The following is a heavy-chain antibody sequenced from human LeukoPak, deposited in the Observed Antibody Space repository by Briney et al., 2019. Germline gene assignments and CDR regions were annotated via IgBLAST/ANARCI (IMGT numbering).Heavy chain of an antibody. CDR3: ARNSFRVNTHYFYGMTS. D-gene: IGHD3-10*01. CDR1: GFTVSDNY. V-gene: IGHV3-53*01. CDR2: IYSGGTT. J-gene: IGHJ6*02. Sequence: GGSLRLSCAASGFTVSDNYMSWVRQAPGKGLEWVSVIYSGGTTYYADSVKGRFTISRDNSKNTLHLQMSGLRAEDTAVYYCARNSFRVNTHYFYGMTSGAKGPRSPSP.